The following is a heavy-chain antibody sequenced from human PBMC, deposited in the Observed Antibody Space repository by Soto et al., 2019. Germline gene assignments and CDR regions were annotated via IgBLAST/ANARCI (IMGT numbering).Heavy chain of an antibody. D-gene: IGHD2-2*01. CDR1: GGSISSYY. J-gene: IGHJ6*02. CDR3: ARGNVVVPAAIFPSYYYYGMDV. V-gene: IGHV4-59*01. Sequence: SETLSLTCTVSGGSISSYYWSWIRQPPGKGLEWIGYIYYSGSTNYNPSLKSRVTISVDTSKNQFSLKLSSVTAADTAVYYCARGNVVVPAAIFPSYYYYGMDVWGRGTTVTVSS. CDR2: IYYSGST.